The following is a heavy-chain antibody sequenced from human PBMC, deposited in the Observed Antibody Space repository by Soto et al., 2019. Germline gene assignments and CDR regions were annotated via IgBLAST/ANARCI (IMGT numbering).Heavy chain of an antibody. V-gene: IGHV4-31*03. D-gene: IGHD7-27*01. CDR2: IYYSGST. J-gene: IGHJ3*02. Sequence: PSETLSLTCTVSGGSISSGAYFWSWIRQHPGKGLEWIGYIYYSGSTYYNPSLKSRVTISVDTSKNQFSLRLSSVTAADTAVYYCARVWGYAFDIWGQGTMVTVSS. CDR1: GGSISSGAYF. CDR3: ARVWGYAFDI.